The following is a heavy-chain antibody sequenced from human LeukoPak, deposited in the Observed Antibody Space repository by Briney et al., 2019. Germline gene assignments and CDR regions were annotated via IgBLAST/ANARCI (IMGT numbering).Heavy chain of an antibody. D-gene: IGHD2-15*01. CDR3: ARDRYCSGGSCYARPIDY. J-gene: IGHJ4*02. CDR2: IIPIFGTA. Sequence: GSSVKVSCKASGGTFSSYAISWVRQAPGQGLEWMGGIIPIFGTANYAQKFQGRVTITADKSTSTAYMEPRSLRSDDTAVYYCARDRYCSGGSCYARPIDYWGQGTLVTVSS. V-gene: IGHV1-69*06. CDR1: GGTFSSYA.